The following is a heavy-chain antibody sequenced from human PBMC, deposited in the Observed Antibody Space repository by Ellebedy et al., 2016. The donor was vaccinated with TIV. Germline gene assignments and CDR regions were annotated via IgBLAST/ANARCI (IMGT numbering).Heavy chain of an antibody. Sequence: ASVKVSCKASGYTFTKYGISWVRQAPGQGLEWMGWISGYNGDTNYAQKFQGRVTMTIETSKTTVYMELRNLSFDDTAVYYCTRGFYEKFDPWGQGTPVTVS. D-gene: IGHD5/OR15-5a*01. V-gene: IGHV1-18*04. J-gene: IGHJ5*02. CDR3: TRGFYEKFDP. CDR1: GYTFTKYG. CDR2: ISGYNGDT.